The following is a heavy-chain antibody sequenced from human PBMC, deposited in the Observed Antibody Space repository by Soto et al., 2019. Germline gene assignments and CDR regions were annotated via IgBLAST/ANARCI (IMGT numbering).Heavy chain of an antibody. D-gene: IGHD2-2*03. CDR3: ARLDRRTDYYGMDV. Sequence: PGESLKISCKASGYTFASYWIGWVRQMPGKGLEWMGIIYPADSDTRYNPSFQGQVTISADKSITTAYLQWSSLKASDTAMYYCARLDRRTDYYGMDVWGQGTTVTVSS. J-gene: IGHJ6*02. V-gene: IGHV5-51*01. CDR2: IYPADSDT. CDR1: GYTFASYW.